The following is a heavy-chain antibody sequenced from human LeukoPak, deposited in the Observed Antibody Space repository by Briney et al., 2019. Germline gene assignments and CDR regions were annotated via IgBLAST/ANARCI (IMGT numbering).Heavy chain of an antibody. CDR2: ISGSGGST. CDR3: AKGRGLAVAGPSDY. J-gene: IGHJ4*02. CDR1: GFTFSNAW. V-gene: IGHV3-23*01. D-gene: IGHD6-19*01. Sequence: GGSLRLSCAASGFTFSNAWMSWVRQAPGKGLEWVSAISGSGGSTYYADSVKGRFTISRDNSKNTLYLQMNSLRAEDTAVYYCAKGRGLAVAGPSDYWGQGTLVTVSS.